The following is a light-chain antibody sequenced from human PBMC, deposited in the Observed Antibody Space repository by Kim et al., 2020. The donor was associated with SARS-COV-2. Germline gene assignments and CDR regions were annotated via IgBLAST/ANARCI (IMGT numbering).Light chain of an antibody. J-gene: IGKJ4*01. CDR1: QNVNGW. V-gene: IGKV1D-16*01. Sequence: ASVGDRVTITCLASQNVNGWVAWYQQKPEKAPKSLIYGASTLQTGVPSRFSGSYSGTDFTLTISSLQPEDFATYYCQQHDSYPLTFGGGTKVDIK. CDR2: GAS. CDR3: QQHDSYPLT.